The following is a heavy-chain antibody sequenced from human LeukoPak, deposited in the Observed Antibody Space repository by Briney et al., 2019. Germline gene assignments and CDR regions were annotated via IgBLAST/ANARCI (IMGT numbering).Heavy chain of an antibody. CDR3: ARVLSGYSYGYYYYYGMDV. Sequence: GSSVKVSCKASGGTFSSYAISWVRQAPGQGLEWMGGIIPIFGTANYAQKFQGRVTITADESTSTAYMELSSLRSEDTAVYYCARVLSGYSYGYYYYYGMDVWGQGTTVTVSS. D-gene: IGHD5-18*01. CDR1: GGTFSSYA. J-gene: IGHJ6*02. CDR2: IIPIFGTA. V-gene: IGHV1-69*01.